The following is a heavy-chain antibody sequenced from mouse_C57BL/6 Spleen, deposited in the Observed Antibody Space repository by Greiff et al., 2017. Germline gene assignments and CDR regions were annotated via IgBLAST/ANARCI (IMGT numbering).Heavy chain of an antibody. CDR3: ALITTVVNYYAMDD. CDR2: IYPGDGDT. V-gene: IGHV1-82*01. CDR1: GYAFSSSW. Sequence: VQLQQSGPELVKPGASVKISCKASGYAFSSSWMNWVKQRPGKGLEWIGRIYPGDGDTNYNGKFKGKATLTADKSSSTAYMQLISLPSEDSAVYFCALITTVVNYYAMDDWGQGTSVTVSS. D-gene: IGHD1-1*01. J-gene: IGHJ4*01.